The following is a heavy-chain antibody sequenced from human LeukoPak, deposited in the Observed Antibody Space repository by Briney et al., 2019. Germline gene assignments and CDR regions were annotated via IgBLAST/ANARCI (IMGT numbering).Heavy chain of an antibody. CDR1: GFTFSSLD. CDR3: ARGPPRGKYYYMDV. CDR2: IGTASDT. Sequence: GGSLRLSCAASGFTFSSLDMQWVRQPTGQGLEWVSTIGTASDTYYSGSVEGRFTLSRDNAKNSLYLQMNSLTAGDTAVYYCARGPPRGKYYYMDVWGKGTTVTVSS. V-gene: IGHV3-13*01. D-gene: IGHD1-1*01. J-gene: IGHJ6*03.